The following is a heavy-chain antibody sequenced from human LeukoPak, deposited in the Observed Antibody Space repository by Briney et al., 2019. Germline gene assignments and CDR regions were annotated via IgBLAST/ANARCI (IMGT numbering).Heavy chain of an antibody. CDR2: IYPSGNT. CDR3: ARTYCGGDCRGYYYSYYMDV. J-gene: IGHJ6*03. CDR1: RGSTSTYY. D-gene: IGHD2-21*02. V-gene: IGHV4-4*07. Sequence: SETLSLTCTVSRGSTSTYYWSWIRQPAGKGLEWIGRIYPSGNTNFNPSLMSRITISVDTSKNQFSLKLSSVTAADTAVYYCARTYCGGDCRGYYYSYYMDVWGKGTTVTISS.